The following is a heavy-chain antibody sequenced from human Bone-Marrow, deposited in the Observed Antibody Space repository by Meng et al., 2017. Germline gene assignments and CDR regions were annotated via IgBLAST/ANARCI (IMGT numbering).Heavy chain of an antibody. CDR3: AKEEYSRVTMVRGAFGGGAFDI. Sequence: GSLKISCAASGFTFSSYAMSWVRQAPGKGLEWASAISGSGGSTYYADSVKGRFTISRDNSKNTLDLQMNSLRAEDTAVYYCAKEEYSRVTMVRGAFGGGAFDIWGQGTMVTVSS. J-gene: IGHJ3*02. CDR2: ISGSGGST. CDR1: GFTFSSYA. D-gene: IGHD3-10*01. V-gene: IGHV3-23*01.